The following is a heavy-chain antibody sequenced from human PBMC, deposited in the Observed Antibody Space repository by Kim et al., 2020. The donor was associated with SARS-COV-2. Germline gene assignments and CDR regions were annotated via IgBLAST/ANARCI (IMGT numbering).Heavy chain of an antibody. CDR2: IYYSGST. CDR3: ARPQKGDILTVAGAFDI. D-gene: IGHD3-9*01. J-gene: IGHJ3*02. CDR1: GGSISSSSYY. V-gene: IGHV4-39*01. Sequence: SETLSLTCTVSGGSISSSSYYWGWIRQPPGKGLEWIGSIYYSGSTYYNPSLKSRVTISVDTSKNQFSLKLSSVTAADTAVYYCARPQKGDILTVAGAFDIWGQGTMVTVSS.